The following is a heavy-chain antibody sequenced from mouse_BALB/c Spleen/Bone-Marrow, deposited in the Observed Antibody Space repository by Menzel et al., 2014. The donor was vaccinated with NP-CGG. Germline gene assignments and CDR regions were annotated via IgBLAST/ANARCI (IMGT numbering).Heavy chain of an antibody. D-gene: IGHD4-1*01. CDR2: ISSGSSTI. V-gene: IGHV5-17*02. Sequence: VESGGGLVQPGGSRKLSCAASGFTFSSFGMHWVRQAPEKGLEWVAYISSGSSTIYYADTVKGRFTISRDNPKNTLFLQMTSLRSEDTAMYYCARGANFAWFAYWGQGTLVTVSA. J-gene: IGHJ3*01. CDR1: GFTFSSFG. CDR3: ARGANFAWFAY.